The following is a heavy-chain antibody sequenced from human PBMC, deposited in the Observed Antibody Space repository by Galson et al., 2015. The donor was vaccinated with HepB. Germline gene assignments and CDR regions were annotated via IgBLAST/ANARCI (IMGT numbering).Heavy chain of an antibody. CDR2: IRAYNGNT. CDR1: GYTFTSYG. Sequence: SVKVSCKASGYTFTSYGISWVRQAPGQGLEWMGWIRAYNGNTNYAQNLQGRVTMTTDTSTSTAYMELRSLRSDDTAVYYCARDREGMVRGGWFDPWGQGTLVTVSS. V-gene: IGHV1-18*04. D-gene: IGHD3-10*01. CDR3: ARDREGMVRGGWFDP. J-gene: IGHJ5*02.